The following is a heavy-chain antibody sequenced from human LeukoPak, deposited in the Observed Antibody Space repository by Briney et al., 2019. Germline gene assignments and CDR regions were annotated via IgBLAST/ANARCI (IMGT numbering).Heavy chain of an antibody. D-gene: IGHD4-17*01. CDR1: GYTFTNYG. CDR2: ISTYNGNN. Sequence: ASVKVSCEASGYTFTNYGISWVRQAPGQGLEWMGWISTYNGNNNYAQKFQGRVTMTKDISTSIAYMELRSLTSDDTAAYYCARTTTVSFDYWGQGTLVTVSS. J-gene: IGHJ4*02. V-gene: IGHV1-18*01. CDR3: ARTTTVSFDY.